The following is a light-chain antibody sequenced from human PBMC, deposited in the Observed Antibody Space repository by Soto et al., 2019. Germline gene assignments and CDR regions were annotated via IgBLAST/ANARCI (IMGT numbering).Light chain of an antibody. Sequence: DIQMTQSPSSLSASVGDRVTITCRASQSISTYLNWYHQKPGKAPDFMIYAASSLKSGVPSRFSGSGSGTDFTLTITGLQPADFATYYCQQNYSIPITLGQGTRLEI. J-gene: IGKJ5*01. CDR2: AAS. V-gene: IGKV1-39*01. CDR3: QQNYSIPIT. CDR1: QSISTY.